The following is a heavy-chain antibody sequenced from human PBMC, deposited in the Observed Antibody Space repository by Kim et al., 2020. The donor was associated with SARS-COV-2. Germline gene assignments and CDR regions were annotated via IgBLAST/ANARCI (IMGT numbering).Heavy chain of an antibody. CDR1: GFTFSNAW. CDR3: TTDMWVGATQDY. D-gene: IGHD1-26*01. CDR2: IKSKTDGGTT. J-gene: IGHJ4*02. V-gene: IGHV3-15*01. Sequence: GGSLRLSCAASGFTFSNAWMSWVRQAPGKGLEWVGRIKSKTDGGTTDYAAPVKGRFTISRDDSKNTLYLQMNSLKTEDTAVYYCTTDMWVGATQDYWGQGTLVTVSS.